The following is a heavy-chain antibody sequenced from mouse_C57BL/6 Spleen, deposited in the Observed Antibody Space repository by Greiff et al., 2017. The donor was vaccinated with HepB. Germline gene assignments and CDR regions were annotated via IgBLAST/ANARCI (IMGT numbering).Heavy chain of an antibody. CDR1: GFTFSSYA. CDR2: ISDGGSYT. Sequence: EVQGVESGGGLVKPGGSLKLSCAASGFTFSSYAMSWVRQTPEKRLEWVATISDGGSYTYYPDNVKGRFTISRDNAKNNLYLQMSHLKSEDTAMYYCARDGYPYWYFDVWGTRTTVTVSS. V-gene: IGHV5-4*01. CDR3: ARDGYPYWYFDV. J-gene: IGHJ1*03. D-gene: IGHD1-2*01.